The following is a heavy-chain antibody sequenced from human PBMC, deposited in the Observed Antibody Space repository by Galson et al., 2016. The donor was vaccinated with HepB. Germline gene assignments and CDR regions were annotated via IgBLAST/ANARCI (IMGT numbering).Heavy chain of an antibody. D-gene: IGHD4-23*01. V-gene: IGHV3-74*01. Sequence: SLRLSCAASGFTFSSYWMYWVRQAPGKGLVWVSRIDSDGITTAYADSVKGRFTISRDNSKNTLYLQINSLRAEDTAVYYCAKDRNTVVTYGMDVWGQGTTVTVSS. CDR1: GFTFSSYW. CDR2: IDSDGITT. CDR3: AKDRNTVVTYGMDV. J-gene: IGHJ6*02.